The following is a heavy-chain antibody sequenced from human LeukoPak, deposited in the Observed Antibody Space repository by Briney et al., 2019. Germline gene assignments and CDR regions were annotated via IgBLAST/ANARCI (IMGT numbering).Heavy chain of an antibody. CDR2: IIPIFGTA. V-gene: IGHV1-69*05. Sequence: SVKVSCKASGGTFSSYAISWVRQASGQGLEWMGGIIPIFGTANYAQKFQGRVTITTDESTSTAYMELSSLRSEDTAVYYCARTSITIFGAYYFDYWGQGTLVTVSS. CDR1: GGTFSSYA. D-gene: IGHD3-3*01. CDR3: ARTSITIFGAYYFDY. J-gene: IGHJ4*02.